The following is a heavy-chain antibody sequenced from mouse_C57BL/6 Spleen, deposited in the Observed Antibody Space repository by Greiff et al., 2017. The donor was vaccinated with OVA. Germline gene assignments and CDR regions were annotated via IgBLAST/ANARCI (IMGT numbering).Heavy chain of an antibody. V-gene: IGHV1-18*01. CDR1: GYTFTGYW. CDR3: ARIGYDGYYLGYFDV. Sequence: EVQLQQSGAELMKPGASVKLSCKATGYTFTGYWIEWVKQRPGHGLEWIGDINPNNGGTSYNQKFKGKATLTVDKSSSTAYMELRSLTSEDSAVYYCARIGYDGYYLGYFDVWGTGTTVTVSS. D-gene: IGHD2-3*01. CDR2: INPNNGGT. J-gene: IGHJ1*03.